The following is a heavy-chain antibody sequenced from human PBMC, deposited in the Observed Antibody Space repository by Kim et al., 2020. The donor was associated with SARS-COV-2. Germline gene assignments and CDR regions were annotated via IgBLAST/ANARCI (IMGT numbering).Heavy chain of an antibody. CDR2: IYYSGST. CDR1: GGSISSYY. CDR3: ARSGAEGERDY. Sequence: SETLSLTCTVSGGSISSYYWSWIRQPPGKGLEWIGYIYYSGSTNYNPSLKSRVTISVDTSKNQFSLKLSSVTAADTAVYYCARSGAEGERDYWGQGTLVTVSS. J-gene: IGHJ4*02. D-gene: IGHD7-27*01. V-gene: IGHV4-59*01.